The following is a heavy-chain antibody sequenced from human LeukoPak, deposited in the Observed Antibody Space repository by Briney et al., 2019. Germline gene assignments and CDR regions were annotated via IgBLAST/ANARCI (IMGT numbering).Heavy chain of an antibody. D-gene: IGHD1-26*01. V-gene: IGHV3-48*03. J-gene: IGHJ4*02. CDR3: ARDKRVGAINFDD. CDR1: GFTFSSYE. CDR2: ISSSGSAI. Sequence: GGSLRLSCAASGFTFSSYEINWVRQAPGKGLEWVSYISSSGSAIYYADSVEGRFTISRDNAENSLYLQMNSLRAEDTAVYYCARDKRVGAINFDDWGQGTLVTVSS.